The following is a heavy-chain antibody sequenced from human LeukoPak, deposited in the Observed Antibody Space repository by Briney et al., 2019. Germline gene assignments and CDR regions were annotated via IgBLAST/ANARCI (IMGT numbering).Heavy chain of an antibody. Sequence: PGGSLRLSCAASGFTFSSYSMNWVRQAPGKGLEWVSSISSSSSYIYYADSVKGRFTISRDNAKNSLYLQMNSLRAEDTAVYYCARDPPIAAQVAVDYWGQGTLVTVSS. CDR3: ARDPPIAAQVAVDY. V-gene: IGHV3-21*01. J-gene: IGHJ4*02. CDR2: ISSSSSYI. CDR1: GFTFSSYS. D-gene: IGHD6-6*01.